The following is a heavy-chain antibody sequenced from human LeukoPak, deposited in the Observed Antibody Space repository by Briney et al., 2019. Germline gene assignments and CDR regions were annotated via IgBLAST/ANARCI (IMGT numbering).Heavy chain of an antibody. Sequence: GSLRLSCAASGFTFSNYAMHWVRQAPGKGLEWVAIISYDGSKKHYADSVKGRFTISRDNSKNTLYLQMNSLRAEDTAVYYCAREATYYYDSSGSTHLLGDAFDIWGQGTMVTVPS. J-gene: IGHJ3*02. V-gene: IGHV3-30*04. D-gene: IGHD3-22*01. CDR1: GFTFSNYA. CDR2: ISYDGSKK. CDR3: AREATYYYDSSGSTHLLGDAFDI.